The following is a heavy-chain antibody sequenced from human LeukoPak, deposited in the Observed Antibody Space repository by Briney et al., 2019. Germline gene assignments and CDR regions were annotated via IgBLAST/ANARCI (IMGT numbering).Heavy chain of an antibody. CDR1: GYTFTSYG. CDR2: ISAYNGNT. Sequence: SVKVSCKASGYTFTSYGISWVRQAPGQGLEWMGWISAYNGNTNYAQKFQGRVTITTDESTSTAYMELSSLRSEDTAVYYCARYSSGWAHWFDPWGQGTLVTVSS. D-gene: IGHD6-19*01. J-gene: IGHJ5*02. V-gene: IGHV1-18*01. CDR3: ARYSSGWAHWFDP.